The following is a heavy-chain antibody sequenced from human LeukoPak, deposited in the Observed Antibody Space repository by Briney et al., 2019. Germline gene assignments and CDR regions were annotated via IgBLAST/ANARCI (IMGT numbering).Heavy chain of an antibody. V-gene: IGHV4-30-2*03. J-gene: IGHJ6*02. CDR1: GGSISSGGYS. Sequence: SQTLSLTCVVSGGSISSGGYSWSWIRQPPGKGLEWFAYIYYSGSTTYNPSLKSRVIISVDTSKNQFSLKLSSVTAADTAVYYCATVKGVVVAAPLGMDVWGQGTTVTVSS. CDR2: IYYSGST. D-gene: IGHD2-15*01. CDR3: ATVKGVVVAAPLGMDV.